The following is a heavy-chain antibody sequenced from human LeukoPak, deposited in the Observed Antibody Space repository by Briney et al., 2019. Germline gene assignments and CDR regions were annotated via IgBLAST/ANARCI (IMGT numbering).Heavy chain of an antibody. V-gene: IGHV3-33*01. D-gene: IGHD3-9*01. J-gene: IGHJ4*02. CDR3: ARVRGNTDWYVDY. CDR2: IYSDESNK. Sequence: GGSLRLSCAASGFTLRSYGMHWVRQAPGKGLEWVAIIYSDESNKYYADSVRGRFTISRDISKNTLFLQMNSLSAEDTAVYYCARVRGNTDWYVDYWGQGTLVTVSS. CDR1: GFTLRSYG.